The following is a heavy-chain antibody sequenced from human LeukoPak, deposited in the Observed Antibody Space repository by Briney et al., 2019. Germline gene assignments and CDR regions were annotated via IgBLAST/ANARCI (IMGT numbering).Heavy chain of an antibody. J-gene: IGHJ6*02. D-gene: IGHD3-16*01. CDR3: ARGGVTELYYGMDV. Sequence: GGSLRLSCAASGFTFDDYGMHWVRQAPGKGLGWVSGISWNSDILGYADSVKGRFSISRDNAKNSLYLQMNSLRAEDTALYYCARGGVTELYYGMDVWGQGTTVTVSS. V-gene: IGHV3-9*01. CDR1: GFTFDDYG. CDR2: ISWNSDIL.